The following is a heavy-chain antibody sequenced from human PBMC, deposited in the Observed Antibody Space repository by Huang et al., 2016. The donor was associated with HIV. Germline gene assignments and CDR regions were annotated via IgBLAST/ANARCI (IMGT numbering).Heavy chain of an antibody. CDR3: AREGITPSGTEVSGFDF. D-gene: IGHD6-13*01. Sequence: QVQLVQSGAEVKKPGASVTISCKASGFSILIYYIHWVRQAPGQGLEWMGIVNPSGGGADYAQKFKGIVTMTRDTSTRTLYMKLSSLRSEDTAVYYCAREGITPSGTEVSGFDFWGQGTPVSVSS. V-gene: IGHV1-46*03. J-gene: IGHJ5*01. CDR1: GFSILIYY. CDR2: VNPSGGGA.